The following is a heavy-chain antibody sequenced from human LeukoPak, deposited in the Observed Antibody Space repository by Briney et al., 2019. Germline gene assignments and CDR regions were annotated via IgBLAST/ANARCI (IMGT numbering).Heavy chain of an antibody. V-gene: IGHV3-11*01. CDR1: GFTFSDYY. D-gene: IGHD6-19*01. J-gene: IGHJ4*02. Sequence: GGSLRLSCAASGFTFSDYYMSWIRQAPGKGLEWVSYISSSGSTIYYADSVKGRFTIFRDNAKNSLYLQMNSLRAEDTAVYYCASGASGWNYYFDYWGQGTLVTVSS. CDR3: ASGASGWNYYFDY. CDR2: ISSSGSTI.